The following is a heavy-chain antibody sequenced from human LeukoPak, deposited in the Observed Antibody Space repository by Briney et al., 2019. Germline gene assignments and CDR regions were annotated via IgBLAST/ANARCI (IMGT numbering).Heavy chain of an antibody. CDR2: IIPIFGTA. V-gene: IGHV1-69*05. CDR3: ASWGIAAAGKWGRDYYYMDV. J-gene: IGHJ6*03. Sequence: SVKVSCKASGGTFSSYAISWVRQAPGQGFEWMGGIIPIFGTANYAQKFQSRVTITTDESTSTAYMELSSLRSEDTAVYYCASWGIAAAGKWGRDYYYMDVWGKGTTVTVSS. D-gene: IGHD6-13*01. CDR1: GGTFSSYA.